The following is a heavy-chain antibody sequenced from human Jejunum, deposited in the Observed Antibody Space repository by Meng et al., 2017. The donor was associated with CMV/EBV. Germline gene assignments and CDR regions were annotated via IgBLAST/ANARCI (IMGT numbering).Heavy chain of an antibody. CDR2: VHGDGGGA. D-gene: IGHD2-21*02. V-gene: IGHV3-23*01. CDR3: AKGAASGVTAPDY. CDR1: GCSFNVYT. Sequence: AGCSFNVYTVTWLRRAPGGGLGWVSRVHGDGGGAAYAASVQDRFTISRDNSRNTLYLQMKSLRAEDTALYYCAKGAASGVTAPDYWGQGTLVTVSS. J-gene: IGHJ4*02.